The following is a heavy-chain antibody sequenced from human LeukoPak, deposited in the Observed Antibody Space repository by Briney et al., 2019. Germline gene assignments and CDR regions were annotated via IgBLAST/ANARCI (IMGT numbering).Heavy chain of an antibody. D-gene: IGHD2-2*01. CDR1: GFTFSSYG. CDR2: SGSGGST. CDR3: AKGPPIVVVPAATYYYYYYYMDV. V-gene: IGHV3-23*01. J-gene: IGHJ6*03. Sequence: GGSLRLSCAASGFTFSSYGMSWVRQAPGKGLEWVSASGSGGSTYYADSVKGRFTISRDNSKNTLYLQMNSLRAEDTAVYYCAKGPPIVVVPAATYYYYYYYMDVWGKGTTVTISS.